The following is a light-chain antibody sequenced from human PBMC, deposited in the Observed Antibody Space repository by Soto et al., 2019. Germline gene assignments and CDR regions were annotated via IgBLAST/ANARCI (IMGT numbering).Light chain of an antibody. J-gene: IGLJ1*01. Sequence: QSVLTQPPSASGSPGQSVTISCTGTSSEVGAYNYVSWYQQHPGKSPKLMIYEVGNRPAGVPDRFSASKSGNTASLTVSGLQAEDEADYYCSSYAGSNNFVFGSGTKVTVL. CDR2: EVG. CDR1: SSEVGAYNY. V-gene: IGLV2-8*01. CDR3: SSYAGSNNFV.